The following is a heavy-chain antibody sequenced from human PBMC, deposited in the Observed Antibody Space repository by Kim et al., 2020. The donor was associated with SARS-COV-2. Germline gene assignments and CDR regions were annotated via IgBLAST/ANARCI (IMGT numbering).Heavy chain of an antibody. J-gene: IGHJ4*02. CDR3: AREGEGGDYFDY. D-gene: IGHD2-21*01. Sequence: YYADSVKGRFTISRDNSKNTLYLQMNSRRAEDTAVYYCAREGEGGDYFDYWGQGTLVTVPS. V-gene: IGHV3-30*01.